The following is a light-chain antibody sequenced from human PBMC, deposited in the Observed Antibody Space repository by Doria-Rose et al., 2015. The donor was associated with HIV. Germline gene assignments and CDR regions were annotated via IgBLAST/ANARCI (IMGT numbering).Light chain of an antibody. V-gene: IGKV3-20*01. CDR1: QSFSSTY. CDR2: DGS. J-gene: IGKJ1*01. Sequence: TQSPGTLSLSPGERATLSCRASQSFSSTYLAWYQQKPSQAPSLLIYDGSTRATGIPDRFSASGSGTDFTLTINRLEPEDFALYYCRQYGTSWTFGQGTKVEI. CDR3: RQYGTSWT.